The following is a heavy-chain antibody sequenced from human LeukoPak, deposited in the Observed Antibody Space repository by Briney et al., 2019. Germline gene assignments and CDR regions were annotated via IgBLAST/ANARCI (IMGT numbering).Heavy chain of an antibody. D-gene: IGHD3-9*01. CDR1: GFTVSSNY. Sequence: GGSLRLSCAASGFTVSSNYMSWVRQAPGKGLEWVSVIYSGGSTYYADSVKGRFTISRDNSKNTLYLQMNSLRAEDTAVYYCARTQLTGYLYYFDYWGQGTLVTVSS. V-gene: IGHV3-66*01. CDR2: IYSGGST. J-gene: IGHJ4*02. CDR3: ARTQLTGYLYYFDY.